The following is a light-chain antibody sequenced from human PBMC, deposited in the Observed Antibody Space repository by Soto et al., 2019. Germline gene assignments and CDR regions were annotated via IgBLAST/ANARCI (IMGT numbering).Light chain of an antibody. J-gene: IGKJ3*01. CDR1: QDILSW. V-gene: IGKV1-12*01. Sequence: DIQMTQSPSSVSASVGDRVTITCRASQDILSWLGWYQQKPGEAPRLLIYASSNLQSGVPTRFSGRRSGKHSTLTVSSLQPEDDATDYRHQGNLFPITCGRGTRVDIK. CDR2: ASS. CDR3: HQGNLFPIT.